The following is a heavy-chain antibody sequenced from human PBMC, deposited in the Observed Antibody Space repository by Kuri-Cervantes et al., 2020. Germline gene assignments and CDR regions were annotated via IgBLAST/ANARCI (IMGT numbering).Heavy chain of an antibody. V-gene: IGHV4-59*01. CDR1: GGSISTYY. J-gene: IGHJ6*03. CDR2: VYSSGTT. D-gene: IGHD2-8*01. Sequence: GSLRLSCSVSGGSISTYYWTWIRQPLEKGLEWIGFVYSSGTTTYNPSLKSRVTISIDTSKNQFSLKLSSVTAADTAVYYCARISVDLYLDYYYMDVWGKGTTVTVSS. CDR3: ARISVDLYLDYYYMDV.